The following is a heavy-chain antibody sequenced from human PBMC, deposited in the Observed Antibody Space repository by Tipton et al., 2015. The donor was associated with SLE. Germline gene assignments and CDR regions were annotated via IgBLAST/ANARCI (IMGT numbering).Heavy chain of an antibody. CDR3: TRGGGRPRYFDWSFLGYYYGMDV. D-gene: IGHD3-9*01. CDR1: GFTFGDYA. CDR2: IRSKAYGGTT. V-gene: IGHV3-49*04. J-gene: IGHJ6*02. Sequence: SLRLSCTASGFTFGDYAMSWVRQAPGKGLEWVGFIRSKAYGGTTEYAASVKGRFTISRDDSKSIAYLQMNSLKTEDTAVYYCTRGGGRPRYFDWSFLGYYYGMDVWGQGTTVTVSS.